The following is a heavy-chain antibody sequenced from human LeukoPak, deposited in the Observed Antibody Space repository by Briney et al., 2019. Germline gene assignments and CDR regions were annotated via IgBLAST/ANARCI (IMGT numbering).Heavy chain of an antibody. J-gene: IGHJ3*02. D-gene: IGHD2-2*01. CDR2: IYPGDSDT. CDR1: GYSFTSYW. V-gene: IGHV5-51*01. CDR3: AVEFGYCSSTSCYLGDDAFDI. Sequence: GESLKISCKGSGYSFTSYWIGWVRQMPGKGLEWMGIIYPGDSDTRYSPSFQGQVTISADKSICTAYLQWSSLKASDTAMYYCAVEFGYCSSTSCYLGDDAFDIWGQGTMVTVSS.